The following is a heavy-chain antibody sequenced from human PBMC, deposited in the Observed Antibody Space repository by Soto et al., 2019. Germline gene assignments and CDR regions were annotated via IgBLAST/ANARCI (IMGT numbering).Heavy chain of an antibody. CDR1: GFICSSYG. CDR2: IWNDGSNK. J-gene: IGHJ4*02. V-gene: IGHV3-33*01. Sequence: QVQLVESGGGVVQPGRSLRLSCAASGFICSSYGVDWVRQAPGKGLEWVAVIWNDGSNKDYADSVKGRFTISRDNSKNTVYLQMNSLRAEDTAVYYCARDPGWSSSWVYFDYWGQGILVTVSS. D-gene: IGHD6-13*01. CDR3: ARDPGWSSSWVYFDY.